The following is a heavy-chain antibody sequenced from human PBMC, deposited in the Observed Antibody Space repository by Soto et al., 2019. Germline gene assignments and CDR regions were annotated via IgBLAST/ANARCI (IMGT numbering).Heavy chain of an antibody. CDR1: GFTFSSYA. Sequence: DVQLLESGGYLVQPGGSLRLSCAASGFTFSSYAMSWVRQAPGKGLEWVSSVSAGGDMTYYSDSVKGRFTISRDNSNNALFLQMNSLRIEDTALYYCARGDRGGSGSPASYYYSGLDVSGQGTTVTVS. V-gene: IGHV3-23*01. CDR3: ARGDRGGSGSPASYYYSGLDV. D-gene: IGHD3-10*01. CDR2: VSAGGDMT. J-gene: IGHJ6*02.